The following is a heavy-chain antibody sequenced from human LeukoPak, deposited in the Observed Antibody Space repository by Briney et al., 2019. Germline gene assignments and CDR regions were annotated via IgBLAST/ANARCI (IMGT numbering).Heavy chain of an antibody. CDR2: ISWNSGSI. D-gene: IGHD4-17*01. CDR3: ARDQGYYGDSLDY. V-gene: IGHV3-9*01. CDR1: GFTFDDYA. Sequence: GGSLRLSCAASGFTFDDYAMHWVRQAPGKGLEWVSGISWNSGSIGYADSVKGRFTISRDNAKNSLYLQMNSLRAEDTAVYYCARDQGYYGDSLDYWGQGTLVTVSS. J-gene: IGHJ4*02.